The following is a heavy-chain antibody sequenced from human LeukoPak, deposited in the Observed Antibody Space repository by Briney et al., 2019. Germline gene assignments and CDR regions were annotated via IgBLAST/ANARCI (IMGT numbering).Heavy chain of an antibody. J-gene: IGHJ4*02. CDR2: IIPIFGTA. D-gene: IGHD6-13*01. Sequence: ASVKVSCKASGGTFSSYAISWVRQAPGQGLVWMGGIIPIFGTANYAQKFQGRVTITADESTSTAYMELSSLRSEDTAVYYCARAGYSSSWFDYWGQGTLVTVSS. V-gene: IGHV1-69*13. CDR3: ARAGYSSSWFDY. CDR1: GGTFSSYA.